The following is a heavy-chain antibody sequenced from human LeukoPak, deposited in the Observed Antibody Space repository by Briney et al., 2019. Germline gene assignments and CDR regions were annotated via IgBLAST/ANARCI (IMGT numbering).Heavy chain of an antibody. CDR2: IYSSGST. CDR3: ARRSVAENYFDY. D-gene: IGHD6-19*01. J-gene: IGHJ4*02. Sequence: PSETLSRTCTVSGGSISSYYWSWIRQPPGKGLEWIGYIYSSGSTTYNPSLKSRVTISVDTSKNQFSLKLTSVTAADTAVYYCARRSVAENYFDYWGQGTLVTDSS. V-gene: IGHV4-59*08. CDR1: GGSISSYY.